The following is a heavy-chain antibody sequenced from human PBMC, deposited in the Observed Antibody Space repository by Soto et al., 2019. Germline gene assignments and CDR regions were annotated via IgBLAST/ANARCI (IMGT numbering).Heavy chain of an antibody. CDR2: IFHTGSA. D-gene: IGHD2-21*01. CDR3: ARHIAVSGTRGFDH. J-gene: IGHJ4*02. V-gene: IGHV4-4*02. Sequence: QVQLQESGPGLMKPSRTLSLTCAVSGGSITSNWWSWVRQPPGKGLEWIAEIFHTGSATYNPSLMGRLNISMDKSRNHLSLNLNSVTAADTAVYYCARHIAVSGTRGFDHWGQGTLVTVSS. CDR1: GGSITSNW.